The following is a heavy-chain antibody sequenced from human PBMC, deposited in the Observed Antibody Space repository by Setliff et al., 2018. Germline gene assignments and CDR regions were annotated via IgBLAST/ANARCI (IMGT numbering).Heavy chain of an antibody. V-gene: IGHV4-39*01. CDR2: IYYTWTT. D-gene: IGHD3-10*01. CDR3: ARVLVLGYNWFDP. Sequence: PSETLSLTCTVSGGSVSSTSYYWGLIRQPPGKGLEWIGTIYYTWTTYYNPSFKSRVTISIDTSKNQFSLKVNSVTAADTAVYFCARVLVLGYNWFDPWGQGTLVTVSS. CDR1: GGSVSSTSYY. J-gene: IGHJ5*02.